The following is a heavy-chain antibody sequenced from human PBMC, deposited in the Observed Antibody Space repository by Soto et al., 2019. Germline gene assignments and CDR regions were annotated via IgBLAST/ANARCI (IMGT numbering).Heavy chain of an antibody. CDR2: IWYDGSNK. J-gene: IGHJ3*02. CDR3: ARDDWNYGGGAFDI. Sequence: GGSLILSCAASGFTFSSYGMHWVRQAPGKGLEWVAVIWYDGSNKYYADSVKGRFTISRDNSKNTLYLQMNSLRAEDTAVYYCARDDWNYGGGAFDIWGQGTMVTVSS. V-gene: IGHV3-33*01. CDR1: GFTFSSYG. D-gene: IGHD1-7*01.